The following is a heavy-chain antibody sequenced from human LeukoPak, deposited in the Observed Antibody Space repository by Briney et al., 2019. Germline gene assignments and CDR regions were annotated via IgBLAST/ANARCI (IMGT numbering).Heavy chain of an antibody. V-gene: IGHV4-39*07. CDR1: GGSISSSSYY. CDR2: IYYSGST. Sequence: SETLSLTCTVSGGSISSSSYYWGWIRQPPGMELESIGSIYYSGSTNYNPSLKSRVTISVDTSKNQFSLKLSSVTAADTAVYYCARSVEGYCRGGSCYSYSYYMDVWGKGTTVTVSS. CDR3: ARSVEGYCRGGSCYSYSYYMDV. J-gene: IGHJ6*03. D-gene: IGHD2-15*01.